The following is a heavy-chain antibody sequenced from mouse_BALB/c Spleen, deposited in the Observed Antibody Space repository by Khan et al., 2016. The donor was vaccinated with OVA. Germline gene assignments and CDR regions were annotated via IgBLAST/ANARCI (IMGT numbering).Heavy chain of an antibody. CDR2: ISSGDTT. CDR1: GFTFSNYG. Sequence: EVKLVESGGGLVKPGGSLKLSCAASGFTFSNYGVSWVRQTPEKRLEWVASISSGDTTYYPDSVKGRFTISRDNARNILYLQMSSLRSEDKSMYYCARDYWFAYWGQGTLVTVSA. CDR3: ARDYWFAY. V-gene: IGHV5-6-5*01. J-gene: IGHJ3*01.